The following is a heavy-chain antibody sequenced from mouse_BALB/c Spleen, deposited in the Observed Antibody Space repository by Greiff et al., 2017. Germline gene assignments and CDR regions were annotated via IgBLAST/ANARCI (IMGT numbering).Heavy chain of an antibody. CDR2: ISSGGGST. CDR1: GFAFSSYD. Sequence: EVKLVESGGGLVKPGGSLKLSCAASGFAFSSYDMSWVRQTPEKRLEWVAYISSGGGSTYYPDTVKGRFTISRDNAKNTLYLQMSSLKSEDTAMYYCARQVAMDYWGQGTSVTVSS. J-gene: IGHJ4*01. V-gene: IGHV5-12-1*01. CDR3: ARQVAMDY.